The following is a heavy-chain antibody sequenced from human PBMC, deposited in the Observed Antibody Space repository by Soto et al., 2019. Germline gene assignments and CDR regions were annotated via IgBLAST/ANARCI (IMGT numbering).Heavy chain of an antibody. V-gene: IGHV3-15*07. Sequence: GGSLRLSCVVAGLPLPNVFMNWVRQAPGKGLEWVGRIKSKTAGGTTEYAAPVKGRFTISRDDSENTLFLHMNSLKTEDTAVYYCSYGANYYFDYWGQGA. CDR3: SYGANYYFDY. D-gene: IGHD4-17*01. CDR1: GLPLPNVF. CDR2: IKSKTAGGTT. J-gene: IGHJ4*02.